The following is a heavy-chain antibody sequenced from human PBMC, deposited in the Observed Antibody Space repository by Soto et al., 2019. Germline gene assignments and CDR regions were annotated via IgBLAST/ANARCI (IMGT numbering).Heavy chain of an antibody. D-gene: IGHD2-21*01. Sequence: PGESLKISCQGSGYSFSTSWIGWVRQKPGKGLEWMGIIYPGDSDTRYSPSFQGQVTISADKSISTAFLQWSSLKASDTATYYCARTTIAGIRGYFDYWGQGTLVTVSS. CDR3: ARTTIAGIRGYFDY. J-gene: IGHJ4*02. CDR2: IYPGDSDT. CDR1: GYSFSTSW. V-gene: IGHV5-51*01.